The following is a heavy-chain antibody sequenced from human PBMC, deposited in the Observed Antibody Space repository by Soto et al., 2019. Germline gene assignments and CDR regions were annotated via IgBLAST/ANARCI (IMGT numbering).Heavy chain of an antibody. V-gene: IGHV2-5*02. CDR1: GFSLSSTRMA. Sequence: QITLKESGPTLVKPTQTLTLTCTFSGFSLSSTRMAVGWIRQPPGKALERLALIYWDDDKRYSPFLKSRLTSTKDTSKNQVVLTMSNMDPVDTARYYCAHIVVAGLGYYFDYWGQGTLVTVSS. CDR2: IYWDDDK. J-gene: IGHJ4*02. CDR3: AHIVVAGLGYYFDY. D-gene: IGHD6-19*01.